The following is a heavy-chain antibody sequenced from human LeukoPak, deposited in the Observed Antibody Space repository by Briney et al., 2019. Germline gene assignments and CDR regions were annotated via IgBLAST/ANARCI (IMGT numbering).Heavy chain of an antibody. V-gene: IGHV3-33*06. J-gene: IGHJ4*02. D-gene: IGHD6-19*01. CDR3: AKNSQYNSGCYNY. CDR1: GFTFSSHG. Sequence: PGRSLRLSCAASGFTFSSHGMHWVRQAPGKGLEWVAVIWYDGSNKYYADSVKGRFTISRDNSRNTLYLQMNSLRAEDTAVYYCAKNSQYNSGCYNYWGQGTLVTVSS. CDR2: IWYDGSNK.